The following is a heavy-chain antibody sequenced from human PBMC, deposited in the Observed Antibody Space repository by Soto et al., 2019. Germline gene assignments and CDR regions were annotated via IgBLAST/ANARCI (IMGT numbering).Heavy chain of an antibody. J-gene: IGHJ5*02. Sequence: QVQLVQSGAEVKKPGASVKVSCKASGYTFTSYDISWVRQAPGQGLEWMGGIIPIFGTANYAQKFQGRVTITADESTSTAYMELSSLRSEDTAVYYCARVIVRGIAVAGNRFDPWGQGTLVTVSS. CDR3: ARVIVRGIAVAGNRFDP. D-gene: IGHD6-19*01. CDR1: GYTFTSYD. V-gene: IGHV1-69*01. CDR2: IIPIFGTA.